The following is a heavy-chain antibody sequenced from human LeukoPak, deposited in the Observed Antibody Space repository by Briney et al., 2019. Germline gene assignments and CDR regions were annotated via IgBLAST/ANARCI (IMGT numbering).Heavy chain of an antibody. Sequence: GASLKTSCKASGYGSGYSFTSHWIASVREMPVKGLEWMGIIYPRDSNTIYSPSFQGQVTISVDTSIHTAYLQSITLTASDRAMNCGARHPIGDGGAYIWFHPWGERTLVTVSS. CDR3: ARHPIGDGGAYIWFHP. V-gene: IGHV5-51*01. CDR1: GYSFTSHW. D-gene: IGHD4-23*01. CDR2: IYPRDSNT. J-gene: IGHJ5*02.